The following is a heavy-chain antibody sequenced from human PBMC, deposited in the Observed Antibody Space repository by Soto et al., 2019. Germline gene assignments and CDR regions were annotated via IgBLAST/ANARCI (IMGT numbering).Heavy chain of an antibody. D-gene: IGHD1-26*01. Sequence: QVQLQQWGAGLLKPSETLSLTCAVYGGSFSGYYWSWIRQPPGKGLEWIGEINNSGSTNYNPSLKXRXXISVDTSKNEFSLKLTAVTAAGTAVYYCASPVGLTWGQGTLVTVSS. J-gene: IGHJ5*02. CDR3: ASPVGLT. CDR1: GGSFSGYY. CDR2: INNSGST. V-gene: IGHV4-34*01.